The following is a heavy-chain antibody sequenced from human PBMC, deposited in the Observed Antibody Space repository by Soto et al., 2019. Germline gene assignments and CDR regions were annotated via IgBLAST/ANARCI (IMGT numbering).Heavy chain of an antibody. CDR3: ARVVLTSPYQINWIGL. V-gene: IGHV1-8*01. CDR2: MNPNSGNT. CDR1: GYTFTSFD. Sequence: ASVKVSFKASGYTFTSFDINWVRQASGQGLEWMGWMNPNSGNTIYAQKFQGRVTMTRNTSINTAYMELSSLRSDDTALYYCARVVLTSPYQINWIGLWGQATSVSVSS. D-gene: IGHD3-9*01. J-gene: IGHJ5*02.